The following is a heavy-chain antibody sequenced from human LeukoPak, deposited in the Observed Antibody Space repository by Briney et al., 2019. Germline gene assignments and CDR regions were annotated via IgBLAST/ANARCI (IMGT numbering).Heavy chain of an antibody. V-gene: IGHV3-23*01. CDR2: ISGSGGST. CDR1: GFTFSSYA. Sequence: PGGSLRLSCAASGFTFSSYAMSWVRQAPGKGLEWVSAISGSGGSTYYADSVKGRFTISRDNSKNTLYLQMNSLRAEDTAVYYWAKVFVRYQEADYGGQGTLVTVSS. D-gene: IGHD1-26*01. J-gene: IGHJ4*02. CDR3: AKVFVRYQEADY.